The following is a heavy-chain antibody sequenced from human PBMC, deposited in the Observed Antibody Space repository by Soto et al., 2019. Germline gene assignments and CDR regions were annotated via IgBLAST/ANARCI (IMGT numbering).Heavy chain of an antibody. CDR3: ASGGGSSDNGMDV. D-gene: IGHD1-26*01. J-gene: IGHJ6*02. Sequence: EVQLVESGGGLVQPGGSLRLSCAASGFTFSTYSMNWVRQAPGKGLEWVSYISSRSYTIYYVDSVKGRFTISRDNAKNSLYLQMNHLKARDKDVYYRASGGGSSDNGMDVWGQGATVPVSS. V-gene: IGHV3-48*01. CDR1: GFTFSTYS. CDR2: ISSRSYTI.